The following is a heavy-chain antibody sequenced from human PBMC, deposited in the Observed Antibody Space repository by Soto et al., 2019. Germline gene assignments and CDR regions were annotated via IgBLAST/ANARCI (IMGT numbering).Heavy chain of an antibody. CDR1: GYSFTSYW. Sequence: GESLKISCKGSGYSFTSYWISWVRQMPWKGLEWMWRIDPSDSYTNYSPSFQGHVTISADKSISTAYLQWSSLKASDTAMYYCARHGGYSRSSVWGQATTVTVSS. V-gene: IGHV5-10-1*01. J-gene: IGHJ6*02. CDR2: IDPSDSYT. CDR3: ARHGGYSRSSV. D-gene: IGHD6-6*01.